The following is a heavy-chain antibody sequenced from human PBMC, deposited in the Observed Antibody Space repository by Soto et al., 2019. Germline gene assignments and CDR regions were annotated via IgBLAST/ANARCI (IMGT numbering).Heavy chain of an antibody. CDR1: GGSVSNSNYY. J-gene: IGHJ4*02. D-gene: IGHD2-8*01. V-gene: IGHV4-39*01. CDR3: VSQRTSVLTQAYFDY. CDR2: VYCRGRS. Sequence: PSETLSLTCTVSGGSVSNSNYYWGWIRQSPGKGLEGIGSVYCRGRSYSKSSVKSRVTISVDTSKNQFPLNLNSVTASDTAVYCCVSQRTSVLTQAYFDYWGPGALVTVSS.